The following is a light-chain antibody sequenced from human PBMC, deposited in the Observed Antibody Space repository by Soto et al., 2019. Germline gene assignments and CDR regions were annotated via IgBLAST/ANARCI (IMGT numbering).Light chain of an antibody. CDR2: ATS. CDR1: RDISNY. CDR3: QQSYSSSH. Sequence: DIHMTQSPSSVSASVGYRLTITCRASRDISNYLNWYQQKPGKAPKLLIYATSSLQSGVPSRLSGSGSGTDFTLTISSLQPEDFATYYCQQSYSSSHFGQGTRLEIK. V-gene: IGKV1-39*01. J-gene: IGKJ5*01.